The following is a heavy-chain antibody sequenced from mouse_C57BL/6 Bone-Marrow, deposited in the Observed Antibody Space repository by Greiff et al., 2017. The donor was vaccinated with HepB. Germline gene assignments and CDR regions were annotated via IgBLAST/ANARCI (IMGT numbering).Heavy chain of an antibody. Sequence: DVMLVESGEGLVKPGGSLKLSCAASGFTFSSDAMSWVRQTPEKRLEWVAYISSGGDYIYYADTVKGRFTISRDNARNTLYLQMSSLKSEDTAMYYCTRDRRIYYDYYFDYWGQGTTLTVSS. CDR1: GFTFSSDA. D-gene: IGHD2-4*01. CDR2: ISSGGDYI. J-gene: IGHJ2*01. V-gene: IGHV5-9-1*02. CDR3: TRDRRIYYDYYFDY.